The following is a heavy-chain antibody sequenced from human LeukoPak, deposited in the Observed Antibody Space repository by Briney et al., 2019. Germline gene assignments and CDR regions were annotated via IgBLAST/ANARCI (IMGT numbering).Heavy chain of an antibody. CDR1: GGSISSYY. Sequence: SETLSLTCTVSGGSISSYYWSWIRQPPGKGLEWIGYIYYSGSTYYNPSLKSRVTISVDTSKNQFSLKLSSVTAADTAVYYCARHFDSTMLFDYWGQGTLVTVSS. V-gene: IGHV4-59*08. CDR3: ARHFDSTMLFDY. J-gene: IGHJ4*02. D-gene: IGHD3-9*01. CDR2: IYYSGST.